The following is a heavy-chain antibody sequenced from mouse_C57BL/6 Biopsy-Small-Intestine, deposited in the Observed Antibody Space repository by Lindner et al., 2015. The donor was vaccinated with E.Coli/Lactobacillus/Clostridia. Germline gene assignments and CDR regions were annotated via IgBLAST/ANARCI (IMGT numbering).Heavy chain of an antibody. J-gene: IGHJ3*01. D-gene: IGHD2-3*01. CDR2: IDPGDGHS. Sequence: VQLQESGAELARPGASVKLSCTASGFNIKDYYMHWVKQRTEQGPEWIGKIDPGDGHSIYAPKFQGKATMTSDTSSKTAYLQLNSLTSEDTAVYYCARCLYDGYYAWFAYWGQGTLVTVSA. CDR1: GFNIKDYY. V-gene: IGHV14-1*01. CDR3: ARCLYDGYYAWFAY.